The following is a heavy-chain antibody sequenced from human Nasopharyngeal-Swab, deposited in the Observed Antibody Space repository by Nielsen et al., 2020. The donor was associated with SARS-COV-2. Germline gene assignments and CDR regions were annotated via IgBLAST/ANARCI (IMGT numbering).Heavy chain of an antibody. CDR3: ARILTIFGVVASYYFDY. D-gene: IGHD3-3*01. J-gene: IGHJ4*02. V-gene: IGHV4-59*12. Sequence: GSLSLTCTVSGGSISSYYWSWIRQPPGKGLEWLGYIYYSGSTNYNPSLKSRVTISVDTSKNQFSLKLSAVTAADTAVYYCARILTIFGVVASYYFDYWGQGTLVTVSS. CDR1: GGSISSYY. CDR2: IYYSGST.